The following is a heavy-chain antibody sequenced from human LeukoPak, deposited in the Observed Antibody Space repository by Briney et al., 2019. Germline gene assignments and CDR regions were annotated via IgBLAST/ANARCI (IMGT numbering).Heavy chain of an antibody. CDR2: IKQDESEK. V-gene: IGHV3-7*03. Sequence: GESLRLSCTTSGFSFRNYWMGWVRQAPGKGLEWVANIKQDESEKYYVGSVKGRITISRDNAKNSLYLQMNSLRAEDTAVYYCARRRYNWNAIDYWGQGTLVTVSS. J-gene: IGHJ4*02. D-gene: IGHD1-20*01. CDR3: ARRRYNWNAIDY. CDR1: GFSFRNYW.